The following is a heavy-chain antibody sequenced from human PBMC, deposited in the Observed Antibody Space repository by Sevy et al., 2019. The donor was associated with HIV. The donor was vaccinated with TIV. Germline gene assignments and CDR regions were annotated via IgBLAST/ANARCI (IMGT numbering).Heavy chain of an antibody. CDR2: ISDRSTTI. V-gene: IGHV3-48*04. Sequence: GGSLRLSCAASGFTFITYAMNWVRQAPGKGLEWLAYISDRSTTIYYADSVKGRFTISRDNAKNSLFLQMKSLRAEDTAVYYCAREGSLCYFDLWGRGTLVTVSS. CDR1: GFTFITYA. D-gene: IGHD3-10*01. CDR3: AREGSLCYFDL. J-gene: IGHJ2*01.